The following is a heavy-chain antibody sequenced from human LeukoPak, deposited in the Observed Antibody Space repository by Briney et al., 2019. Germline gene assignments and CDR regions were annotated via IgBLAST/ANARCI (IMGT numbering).Heavy chain of an antibody. J-gene: IGHJ4*02. D-gene: IGHD3-10*01. CDR1: GFKFSSYW. V-gene: IGHV3-74*01. CDR2: INTNGDSA. Sequence: GGSLRLSCAVSGFKFSSYWMNWVRQVPGKGLMWVAHINTNGDSANYADSVKGRFTISRDNAKSTLSLQMNSLRPDDTTVYYCAGGSGGYSNLDYWGQGTLVTVSS. CDR3: AGGSGGYSNLDY.